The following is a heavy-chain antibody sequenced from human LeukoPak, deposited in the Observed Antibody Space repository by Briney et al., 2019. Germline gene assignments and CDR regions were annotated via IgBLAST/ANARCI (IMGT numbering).Heavy chain of an antibody. CDR3: ARAGGRSWFDP. J-gene: IGHJ5*02. CDR1: GYSFNDKY. Sequence: GASVKVSCKASGYSFNDKYLHWVRQAPGQGLEWMGSINPNSGGTNYAQKFQGGVTMTTDTSMSTAYMELSRLTSDDTAVYYCARAGGRSWFDPWGQGTLVTVSS. V-gene: IGHV1-2*02. CDR2: INPNSGGT.